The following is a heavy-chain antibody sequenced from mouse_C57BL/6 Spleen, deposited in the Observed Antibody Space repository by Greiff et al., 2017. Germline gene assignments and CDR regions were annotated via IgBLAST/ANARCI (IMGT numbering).Heavy chain of an antibody. D-gene: IGHD2-3*01. CDR3: VRHDGYSWYFDV. J-gene: IGHJ1*03. CDR2: IRSKSNNYAT. Sequence: EVQGVESGGGLVQPKGSLQLSCAASGFSFNTYAMNWVRQAPGKGLEWVARIRSKSNNYATYYAGSVKDRFNISRDDSEIMLYLQMNNLKTEDTAMYYCVRHDGYSWYFDVWGTGTTVTVSS. V-gene: IGHV10-1*01. CDR1: GFSFNTYA.